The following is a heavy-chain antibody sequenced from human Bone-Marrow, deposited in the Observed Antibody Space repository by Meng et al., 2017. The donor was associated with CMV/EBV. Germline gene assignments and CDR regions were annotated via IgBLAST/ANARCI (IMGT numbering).Heavy chain of an antibody. CDR2: IIPIFGTA. D-gene: IGHD3-10*01. CDR3: ASSHYYGSGGIGDWFDP. V-gene: IGHV1-69*05. CDR1: GGTFSSYA. J-gene: IGHJ5*02. Sequence: SMKVSCKASGGTFSSYAISWVRQAPGQGLEWMGGIIPIFGTANYAQKFQGRVTITTDESTSTAYMELSSLRSEDTAVYYCASSHYYGSGGIGDWFDPWGQGTLVTVSS.